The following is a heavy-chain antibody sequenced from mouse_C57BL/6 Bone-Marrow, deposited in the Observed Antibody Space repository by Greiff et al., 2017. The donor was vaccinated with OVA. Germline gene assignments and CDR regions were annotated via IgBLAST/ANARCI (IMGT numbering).Heavy chain of an antibody. Sequence: EVKVVESGGGLVQPGESLKLSCESNEYEFPSHDMSWVRKTPEKRLELVAAINSDGGSPYYPDTMERRFIIYRDNTKKTLYLQMSSLRSEDTALYYCARRHYYSNFHFDYWGQGTTLTVSS. CDR3: ARRHYYSNFHFDY. J-gene: IGHJ2*01. D-gene: IGHD2-5*01. CDR1: EYEFPSHD. CDR2: INSDGGSP. V-gene: IGHV5-2*01.